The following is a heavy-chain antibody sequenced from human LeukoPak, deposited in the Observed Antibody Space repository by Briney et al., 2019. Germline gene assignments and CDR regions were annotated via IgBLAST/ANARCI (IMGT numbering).Heavy chain of an antibody. CDR3: ARDLGYCTSTSCYSLYGMDV. J-gene: IGHJ6*04. CDR1: GFTLSSYE. Sequence: GGSLRLSCAASGFTLSSYEMNWVRHAPGEGVGWVSYISISGSAVYYTDSLKGRFTISRDNARNSLYLQMNSLRAEDTAVYYCARDLGYCTSTSCYSLYGMDVWGKGTTVTVSS. V-gene: IGHV3-48*03. D-gene: IGHD2-2*02. CDR2: ISISGSAV.